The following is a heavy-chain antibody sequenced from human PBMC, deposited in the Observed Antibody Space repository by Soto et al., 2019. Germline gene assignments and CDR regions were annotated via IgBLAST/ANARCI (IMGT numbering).Heavy chain of an antibody. CDR1: GCTFSSYA. J-gene: IGHJ4*02. Sequence: EVQLLESGGGLVQPGGSLRLSCAASGCTFSSYAMSWVRQAPGKGLEWVSAISGSGGSTYYADSVKGRFTISRDNSKNTLYLQMNSLRAEDTAVYYCAKDQQGGFYGYVYYWGQGTLVTVSS. V-gene: IGHV3-23*01. D-gene: IGHD3-16*01. CDR2: ISGSGGST. CDR3: AKDQQGGFYGYVYY.